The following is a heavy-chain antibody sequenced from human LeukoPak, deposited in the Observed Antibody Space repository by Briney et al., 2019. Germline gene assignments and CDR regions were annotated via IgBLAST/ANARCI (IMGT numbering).Heavy chain of an antibody. CDR3: ARDMRHYRNYDSSGYYYNFEY. Sequence: EASVKVSCKTSGYIFTSYGIRWVRQAPGKGLEWMGWISVHNGYTRYAQKFQGRVTMTTDTSTSTAYMDLRSLRSDATAVYYCARDMRHYRNYDSSGYYYNFEYWGQGTLVSVSS. CDR1: GYIFTSYG. J-gene: IGHJ4*02. V-gene: IGHV1-18*01. CDR2: ISVHNGYT. D-gene: IGHD3-22*01.